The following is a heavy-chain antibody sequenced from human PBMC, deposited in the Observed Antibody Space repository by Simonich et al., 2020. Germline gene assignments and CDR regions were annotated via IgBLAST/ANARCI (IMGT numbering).Heavy chain of an antibody. CDR1: GFTFSSYS. Sequence: EVQLVESGGGLVKPWGSLRLSCAASGFTFSSYSMNWVRQAPGKGLGWVSSISSSSSYIYYADTVKGRFTIARDNAKNSLYLQMNSLRAEDTAVYYCAGWIAVAGTVAYGMDVWGQGTTVTVSS. D-gene: IGHD6-19*01. V-gene: IGHV3-21*01. CDR3: AGWIAVAGTVAYGMDV. J-gene: IGHJ6*02. CDR2: ISSSSSYI.